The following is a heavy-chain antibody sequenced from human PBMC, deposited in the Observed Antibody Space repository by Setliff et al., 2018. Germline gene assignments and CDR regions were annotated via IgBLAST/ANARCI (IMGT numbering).Heavy chain of an antibody. CDR1: GFTFSGYS. Sequence: GGSLRLSCEASGFTFSGYSMNWVRQAPGKGLEWVSYISSSSTYIYYADSMKGRFTISGDNAKNSLYLQMNSLRAEDTAVYYCASAGHSGSWFPFDAFHIWGQGTMVTVSS. J-gene: IGHJ3*02. CDR3: ASAGHSGSWFPFDAFHI. V-gene: IGHV3-21*05. D-gene: IGHD6-13*01. CDR2: ISSSSTYI.